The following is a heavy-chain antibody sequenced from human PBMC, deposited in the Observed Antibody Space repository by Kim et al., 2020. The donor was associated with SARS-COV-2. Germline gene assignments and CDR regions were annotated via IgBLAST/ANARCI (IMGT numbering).Heavy chain of an antibody. CDR2: INPNSGGT. D-gene: IGHD3-3*01. CDR1: GYTFTGYY. V-gene: IGHV1-2*06. CDR3: ARVGGGGCWSGCYPPYYYYYGMEV. J-gene: IGHJ6*02. Sequence: ASVKVSCKASGYTFTGYYMHWVRQAPGQGLEWMGRINPNSGGTNYAQKFQGRVTMNRDTPIITAYMELSRLRSDDTAVYYCARVGGGGCWSGCYPPYYYYYGMEVWGRGTTVTVSS.